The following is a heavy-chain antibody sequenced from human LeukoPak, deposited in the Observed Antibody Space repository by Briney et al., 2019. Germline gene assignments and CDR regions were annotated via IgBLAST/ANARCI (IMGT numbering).Heavy chain of an antibody. D-gene: IGHD3-22*01. J-gene: IGHJ4*02. V-gene: IGHV3-64*01. CDR3: ARAEGYYYDSSGDY. CDR1: GFTFSSYA. CDR2: ISSNGGST. Sequence: GGSLRLSCAASGFTFSSYAMHWVRQAPGKGLEYVSAISSNGGSTYYANSLKGRFTISRDNSQNTLYLQMGSLRAEDMAVYYCARAEGYYYDSSGDYWGQGTLVTVSS.